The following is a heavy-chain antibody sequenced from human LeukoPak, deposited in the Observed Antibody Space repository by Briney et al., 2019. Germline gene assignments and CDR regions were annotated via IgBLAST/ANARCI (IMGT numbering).Heavy chain of an antibody. D-gene: IGHD6-13*01. CDR2: IYYSGST. V-gene: IGHV4-39*07. CDR1: GGSISSSSYY. Sequence: SETLSLTCTVSGGSISSSSYYWGWIRQAPGKGLEWIGTIYYSGSTYCNPSLKSRVTISVDTSKNQFSLKLSSVTAADTAMYYCARDLPAAGTWFDPWGQGTLVTVSS. J-gene: IGHJ5*02. CDR3: ARDLPAAGTWFDP.